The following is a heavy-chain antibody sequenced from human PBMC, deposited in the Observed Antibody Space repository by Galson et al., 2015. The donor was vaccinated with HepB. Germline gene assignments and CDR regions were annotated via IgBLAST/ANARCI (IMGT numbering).Heavy chain of an antibody. CDR1: GYSFISYA. CDR3: ARAGDYYDSRGFISDAFEV. CDR2: INGGYGNT. Sequence: SVKVSCKASGYSFISYAIHWVRQAPGQRLEWMGWINGGYGNTKFSQKFQGRVTFTRDTSASTAYMELSSLRSEYTAVYYCARAGDYYDSRGFISDAFEVWGQGTMVTVSS. V-gene: IGHV1-3*01. D-gene: IGHD3-22*01. J-gene: IGHJ3*01.